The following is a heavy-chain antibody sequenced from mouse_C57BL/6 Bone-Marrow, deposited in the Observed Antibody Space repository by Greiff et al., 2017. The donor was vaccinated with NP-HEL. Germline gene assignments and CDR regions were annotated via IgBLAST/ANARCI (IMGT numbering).Heavy chain of an antibody. J-gene: IGHJ1*03. D-gene: IGHD1-1*02. V-gene: IGHV1-85*01. Sequence: QVHVKQSGPELVKPGASVKLSCKASGYTFTSYDINWVKQRPGQGLEWIGWIYPRDGSTKYNEKFKGKATLTVDTSSSTAYMELHSLTSEDSAVYFCARDYAFFWGTGTTVTVSS. CDR1: GYTFTSYD. CDR2: IYPRDGST. CDR3: ARDYAFF.